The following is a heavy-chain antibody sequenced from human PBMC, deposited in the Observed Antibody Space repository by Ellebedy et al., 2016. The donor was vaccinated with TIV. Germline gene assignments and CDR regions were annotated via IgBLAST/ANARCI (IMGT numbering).Heavy chain of an antibody. CDR3: VRPDEDSYFDS. J-gene: IGHJ4*02. Sequence: SRVTISVDTSKNQFSLKLSSVTAADTAVYYCVRPDEDSYFDSWGQGTLVTVSS. V-gene: IGHV4-34*01. D-gene: IGHD2-15*01.